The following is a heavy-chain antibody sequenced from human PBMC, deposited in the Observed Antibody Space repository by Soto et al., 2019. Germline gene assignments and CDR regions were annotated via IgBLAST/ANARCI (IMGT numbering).Heavy chain of an antibody. CDR1: GYTFTSYG. V-gene: IGHV1-18*01. CDR3: ARGLRTYYYDSSGWFDP. D-gene: IGHD3-22*01. CDR2: ISAYNGNT. J-gene: IGHJ5*02. Sequence: ASVKVSCKASGYTFTSYGISWVRQAPGQGLEWMGWISAYNGNTNYAQKLQGRVTMTTDRSTSTAYMELRSLRSDDTAVYYCARGLRTYYYDSSGWFDPWGQGTLVTVSS.